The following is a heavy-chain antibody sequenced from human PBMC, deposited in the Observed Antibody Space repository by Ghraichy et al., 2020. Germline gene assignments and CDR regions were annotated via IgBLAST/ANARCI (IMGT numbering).Heavy chain of an antibody. Sequence: GGSLRLSCAASGFTFSRYSMNWVRQAPGKGLEWVSYITSSSSYIYDADSVKGRFTISRDNAKNSLYLQMNSLRAEDTAVYYCARTSGYDLFDHWGQGTLGTVSS. CDR2: ITSSSSYI. D-gene: IGHD5-12*01. CDR3: ARTSGYDLFDH. J-gene: IGHJ4*02. CDR1: GFTFSRYS. V-gene: IGHV3-21*01.